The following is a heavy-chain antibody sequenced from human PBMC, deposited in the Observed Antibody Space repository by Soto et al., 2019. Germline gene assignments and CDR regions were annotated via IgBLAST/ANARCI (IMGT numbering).Heavy chain of an antibody. CDR3: AKDRLAGNFDY. CDR2: ISNTGGGT. J-gene: IGHJ4*02. Sequence: GGSLRLSCAASGFSFSSYSMNWVRQAPGMGLEWVATISNTGGGTYYADSVKGRFTISRDNSKNTLYLQMSSLRVEDTAVYYCAKDRLAGNFDYWGQGTQVTVSS. V-gene: IGHV3-23*01. CDR1: GFSFSSYS.